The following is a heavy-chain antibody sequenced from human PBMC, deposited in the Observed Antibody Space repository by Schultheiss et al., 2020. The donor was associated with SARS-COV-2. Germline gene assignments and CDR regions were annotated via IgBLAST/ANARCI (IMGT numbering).Heavy chain of an antibody. CDR1: GFTFSSYA. CDR3: AKDKEGSSWYPRPRPYFDY. Sequence: GGSLRLSCAASGFTFSSYAMSWVRQAPGKGLEWVSAISGSGGSTYYADSVKGRFTISRDNSKNTLYLQMNSLRAEDTAVYYCAKDKEGSSWYPRPRPYFDYWGQGTLVTVSS. CDR2: ISGSGGST. D-gene: IGHD6-13*01. J-gene: IGHJ4*02. V-gene: IGHV3-23*01.